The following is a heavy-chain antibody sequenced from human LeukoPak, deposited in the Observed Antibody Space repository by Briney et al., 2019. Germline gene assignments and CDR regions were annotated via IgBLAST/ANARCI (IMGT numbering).Heavy chain of an antibody. CDR1: GGSFSGYY. J-gene: IGHJ4*01. D-gene: IGHD6-13*01. CDR3: ARASSSGFDY. CDR2: INHSGST. V-gene: IGHV4-34*01. Sequence: SETLSLTCAVYGGSFSGYYWSWIRQPPGKGLEWIGEINHSGSTNYNPSLKSRVTISVDTSKNQFSLKLSSVTAADTAVYYCARASSSGFDYWGHGTLVTVSS.